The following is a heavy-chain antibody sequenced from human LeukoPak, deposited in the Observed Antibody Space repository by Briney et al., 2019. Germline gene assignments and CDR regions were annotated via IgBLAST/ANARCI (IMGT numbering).Heavy chain of an antibody. D-gene: IGHD2-2*01. V-gene: IGHV3-23*01. CDR3: AKSGLSLTSTSYSYDF. CDR1: GFIFSNYA. J-gene: IGHJ4*02. Sequence: GGSLRLSCAASGFIFSNYAMSWVRQGPGKGLEWVSIISATGGSTFYADSAKGRFIISRDNLENTLHLQMDSLRAEDTAIYYCAKSGLSLTSTSYSYDFWGQGTLVTVSS. CDR2: ISATGGST.